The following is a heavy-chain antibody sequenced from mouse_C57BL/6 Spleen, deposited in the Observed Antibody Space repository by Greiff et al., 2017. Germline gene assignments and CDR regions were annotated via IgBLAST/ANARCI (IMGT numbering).Heavy chain of an antibody. V-gene: IGHV6-6*01. J-gene: IGHJ3*01. Sequence: EVQVVESGGGLVQPGGSMKLSCAASGFTFSDAWMDWVRQSPEKGLEWVAEIRNKANNHATYYAESVKGRFTISRDDSKSSVYLQMNSLRAEDTGIYYCTRTYSNYWFAYWGQGTLVTVSA. CDR1: GFTFSDAW. CDR2: IRNKANNHAT. D-gene: IGHD2-5*01. CDR3: TRTYSNYWFAY.